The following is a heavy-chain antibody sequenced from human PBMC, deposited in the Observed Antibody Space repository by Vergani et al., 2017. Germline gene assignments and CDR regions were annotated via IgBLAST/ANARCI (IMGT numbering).Heavy chain of an antibody. D-gene: IGHD2-15*01. J-gene: IGHJ3*02. CDR2: IYYSGIT. V-gene: IGHV4-59*01. CDR1: GGHISSYY. CDR3: ACRGGGDAFDI. Sequence: VQLQESGPGLVKPSETLSTTCTVPGGHISSYYGSWIRQPPGKGLEWIGYIYYSGITNYNPSLKDRFTISVDTYKNLFSVKLSSVNAADTAVYYCACRGGGDAFDIWDEGTMVTVSS.